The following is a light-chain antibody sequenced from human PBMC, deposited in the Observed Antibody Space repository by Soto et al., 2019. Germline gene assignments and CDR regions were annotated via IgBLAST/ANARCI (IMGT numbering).Light chain of an antibody. V-gene: IGKV3-15*01. CDR2: GAS. CDR1: QSVGTS. CDR3: QQYYSWPLT. J-gene: IGKJ4*01. Sequence: ETVMTQSPATLSVSPGERATLSCRASQSVGTSLAWYQQKPGQAPRVLMYGASSRAPGVPGRVSGSGSATEFTLTISSLQSEDFAVYYCQQYYSWPLTFGGGTKVEI.